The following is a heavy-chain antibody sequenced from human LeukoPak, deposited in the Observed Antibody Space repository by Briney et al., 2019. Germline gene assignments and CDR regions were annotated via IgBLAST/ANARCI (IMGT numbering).Heavy chain of an antibody. D-gene: IGHD2-15*01. V-gene: IGHV4-59*01. CDR1: GGSISSYY. CDR3: ARITYCSGGSCIDY. J-gene: IGHJ4*02. CDR2: IYYSGST. Sequence: PSETLSLTCTVSGGSISSYYWIWIRQPPGNGLEWIGYIYYSGSTNYNPSLKSRVTISVDTSKNQFSLKLSSVTAADTAVYYCARITYCSGGSCIDYWGQGTLVTVSS.